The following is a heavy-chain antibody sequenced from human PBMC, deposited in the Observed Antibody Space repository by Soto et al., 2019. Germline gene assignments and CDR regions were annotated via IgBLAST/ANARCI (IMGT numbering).Heavy chain of an antibody. CDR1: GFTFSSYS. CDR3: ARQVVVVAAFDY. Sequence: GGSLRLSCAASGFTFSSYSMNWVRQATGKGLEWVTSISSSSSYIYYADSVKGRFTISRDNAKNSLYLQMNSLRAEDTAVYYCARQVVVVAAFDYWGQGTLVTVSS. J-gene: IGHJ4*02. V-gene: IGHV3-21*01. CDR2: ISSSSSYI. D-gene: IGHD2-15*01.